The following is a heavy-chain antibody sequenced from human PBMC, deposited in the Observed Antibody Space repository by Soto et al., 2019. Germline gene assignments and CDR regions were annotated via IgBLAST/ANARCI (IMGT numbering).Heavy chain of an antibody. Sequence: EVQLVESGGGLVKAGGSLRLFCTASGFTFRNYNMNWVRQAPGKGLEWVSSISTGGAYMFYADSVKGRFTISRDNAQNSLFLQIDSPRAEDTAVYYCARDIASLGGDYFDSWGQGTLVTFSS. CDR3: ARDIASLGGDYFDS. D-gene: IGHD3-16*01. V-gene: IGHV3-21*06. J-gene: IGHJ4*02. CDR2: ISTGGAYM. CDR1: GFTFRNYN.